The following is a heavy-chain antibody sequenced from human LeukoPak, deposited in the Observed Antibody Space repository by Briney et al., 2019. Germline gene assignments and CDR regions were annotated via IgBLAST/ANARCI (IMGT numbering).Heavy chain of an antibody. CDR3: ARIRLHYFDY. V-gene: IGHV4-31*03. CDR1: GGSISSGGYY. CDR2: IYYSGST. J-gene: IGHJ4*02. Sequence: SETLSLTCTVSGGSISSGGYYWSWIRQHPGKGLEWIGYIYYSGSTCYNPSLKSRVTISVDTSKNQFSLKLSSVTAADTAVYYCARIRLHYFDYWGQGTLVTVSS.